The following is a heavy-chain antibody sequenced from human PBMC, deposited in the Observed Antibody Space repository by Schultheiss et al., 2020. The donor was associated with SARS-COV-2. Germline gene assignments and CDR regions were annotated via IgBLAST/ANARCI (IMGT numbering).Heavy chain of an antibody. CDR2: INPNSGGT. Sequence: ASVKVSCKASGGTFSSYAISWVRQAPGQGLEWMGWINPNSGGTNYAQKFQGRVTMTRDTSISTAYMELSRLRSDDTAVYYCARAYGGWSIFSQSFLYYGMDVWGQGTTVTVSS. V-gene: IGHV1-2*02. D-gene: IGHD4-23*01. CDR1: GGTFSSYA. CDR3: ARAYGGWSIFSQSFLYYGMDV. J-gene: IGHJ6*02.